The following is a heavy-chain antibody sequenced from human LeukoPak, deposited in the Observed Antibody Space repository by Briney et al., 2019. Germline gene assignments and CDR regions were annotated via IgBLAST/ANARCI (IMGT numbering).Heavy chain of an antibody. D-gene: IGHD5/OR15-5a*01. CDR2: IYYSGST. CDR1: GGSISSGGYY. V-gene: IGHV4-39*02. CDR3: ARGSVSFDY. J-gene: IGHJ4*02. Sequence: SQTLSLTCTVSGGSISSGGYYWGWIRQPPGKGLEWIGSIYYSGSTYYNPSLKSRVTISVDTSKNQFSLKLNSVTATDTAVYYCARGSVSFDYWGQGTLVTVSS.